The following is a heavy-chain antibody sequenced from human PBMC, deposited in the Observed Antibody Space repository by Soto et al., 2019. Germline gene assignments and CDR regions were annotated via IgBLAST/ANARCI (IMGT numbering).Heavy chain of an antibody. Sequence: EVQLVETGGGLIQPGGALRLSCAASGFSVRTNYMSWVRQAPGKGLDWVSVFESGGSIYYAYSVKGRFIISRDYAKNTVDLQMNSLRVEDTAVYYCARAGVTPHFFDYWGQGTLVTVSS. CDR2: FESGGSI. CDR3: ARAGVTPHFFDY. V-gene: IGHV3-53*02. CDR1: GFSVRTNY. D-gene: IGHD3-3*02. J-gene: IGHJ4*02.